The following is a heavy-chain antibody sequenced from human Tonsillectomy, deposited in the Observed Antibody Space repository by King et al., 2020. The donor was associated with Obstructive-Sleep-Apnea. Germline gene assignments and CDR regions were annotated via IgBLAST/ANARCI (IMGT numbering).Heavy chain of an antibody. CDR2: ISYDGSNK. J-gene: IGHJ4*02. D-gene: IGHD5-18*01. CDR1: GFTFSSYG. Sequence: VQLVESGGGVVQPGRSLRLSCAASGFTFSSYGMHWVRQAPGKGLEWVAVISYDGSNKYYADSVKGRFTISRDNSKNTVYLQMNSLRAEDTAVYYCALAPYFGYSYGFYYWGQGTLVTVSS. CDR3: ALAPYFGYSYGFYY. V-gene: IGHV3-30*03.